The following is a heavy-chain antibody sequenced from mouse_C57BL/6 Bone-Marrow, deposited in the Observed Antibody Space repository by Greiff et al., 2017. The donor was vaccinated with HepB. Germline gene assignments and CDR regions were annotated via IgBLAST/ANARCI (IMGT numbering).Heavy chain of an antibody. CDR2: INPNNGGT. V-gene: IGHV1-22*01. CDR3: ASYGNYLYDMDY. Sequence: EVQLQQSGPELVKPGASVKMSCKASGYTFTDYNMHWVKQSHGKSLEWIGYINPNNGGTSYNQKFKGKATLTVNKSSSTAYMELRSLTSEDSAVYYCASYGNYLYDMDYWGQGTSVTVSS. D-gene: IGHD2-1*01. J-gene: IGHJ4*01. CDR1: GYTFTDYN.